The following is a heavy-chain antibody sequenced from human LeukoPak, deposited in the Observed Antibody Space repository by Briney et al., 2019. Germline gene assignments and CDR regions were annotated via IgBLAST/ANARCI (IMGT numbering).Heavy chain of an antibody. CDR1: GFAFSTYT. CDR3: ARHVVAVGFDY. Sequence: GGSLRLSCAASGFAFSTYTMNWVRQAPGKGLEWVSSITSSSSYIYYADSVKGRFTISRDNAKNSLYLQMNSLRVEDTAVYYCARHVVAVGFDYWGQGTLVTVSS. CDR2: ITSSSSYI. J-gene: IGHJ4*02. V-gene: IGHV3-21*01. D-gene: IGHD3-22*01.